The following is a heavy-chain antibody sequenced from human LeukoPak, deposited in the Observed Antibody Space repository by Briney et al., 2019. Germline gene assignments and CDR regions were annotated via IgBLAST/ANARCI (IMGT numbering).Heavy chain of an antibody. J-gene: IGHJ4*02. CDR1: GFTFSRYE. V-gene: IGHV3-48*03. Sequence: PGGSLRLSCAASGFTFSRYEMNWVRQAPWKGLEWVTYISSSGSIIYYADYVKGRFTVSRDNAKNSLYLQMNNLRAEDTALYYCGRDRVGGRGYSLDYLGQGTLVTVSS. D-gene: IGHD5-18*01. CDR3: GRDRVGGRGYSLDY. CDR2: ISSSGSII.